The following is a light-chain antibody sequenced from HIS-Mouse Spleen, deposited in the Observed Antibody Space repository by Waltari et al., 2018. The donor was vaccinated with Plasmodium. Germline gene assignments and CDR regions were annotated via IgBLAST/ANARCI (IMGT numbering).Light chain of an antibody. Sequence: SYELTQPPSVSVSPGQTARITCSGYALPKKYAYWYRQRSGQAPVLVIYEDSKRPAGIPERRSGSSSGTMATLTSSGDQVEDEADYYCYSTDSSGNHRVFGGGTKLTVL. J-gene: IGLJ3*02. CDR1: ALPKKY. V-gene: IGLV3-10*01. CDR3: YSTDSSGNHRV. CDR2: EDS.